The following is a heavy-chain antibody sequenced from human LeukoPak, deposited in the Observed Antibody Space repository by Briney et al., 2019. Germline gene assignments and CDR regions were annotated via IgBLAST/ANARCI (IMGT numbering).Heavy chain of an antibody. CDR1: GGSFSGYY. CDR3: ARCPNWFDP. CDR2: INHSGST. V-gene: IGHV4-34*01. J-gene: IGHJ5*02. Sequence: SETLSLTCAVYGGSFSGYYWSWIRQPPGKGLEWIGEINHSGSTHYNPSLKSRVTISVDTSKNQFSLKLSSVTAADTAVYYCARCPNWFDPWGQGTLVTVSS.